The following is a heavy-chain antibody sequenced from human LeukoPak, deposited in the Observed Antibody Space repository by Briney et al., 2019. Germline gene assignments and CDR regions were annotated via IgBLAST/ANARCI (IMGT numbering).Heavy chain of an antibody. Sequence: GRSLRLSCAASGFTFSTYGMHWVRQAPGKGLEWVAVISYDGNNKYYADSVKGRFTISRDNSNNTLYLQMNSLRVEDTAVYYCARDSGSGSYSGYWGLGTLVTVSS. D-gene: IGHD3-10*01. J-gene: IGHJ4*02. CDR2: ISYDGNNK. V-gene: IGHV3-30*03. CDR3: ARDSGSGSYSGY. CDR1: GFTFSTYG.